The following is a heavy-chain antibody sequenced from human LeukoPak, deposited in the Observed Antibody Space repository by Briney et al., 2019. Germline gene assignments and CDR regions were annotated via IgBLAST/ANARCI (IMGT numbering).Heavy chain of an antibody. J-gene: IGHJ4*02. CDR1: GGTFSSYA. D-gene: IGHD3-3*01. CDR3: AVGRAYYDFWSGQPKRGYYFDY. V-gene: IGHV1-69*05. Sequence: GASVKVSCKASGGTFSSYAISWVRQAPGQGLEWMGGIIPIFGTANYAQKFQGRVTITTDESTSTAYMELSSLRSEDTAVYYCAVGRAYYDFWSGQPKRGYYFDYWGQGTLVTVSS. CDR2: IIPIFGTA.